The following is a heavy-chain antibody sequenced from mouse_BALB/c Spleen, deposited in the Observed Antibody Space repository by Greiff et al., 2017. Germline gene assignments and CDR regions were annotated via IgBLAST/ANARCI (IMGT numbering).Heavy chain of an antibody. V-gene: IGHV5-12-2*01. CDR1: GFTFSSYT. D-gene: IGHD2-1*01. CDR3: ARGGGNYGYFDY. J-gene: IGHJ2*01. CDR2: ISNGGGST. Sequence: EVMLVESGGGLVQPGGSLKLSCAASGFTFSSYTMSWVRQTPEKRLEWVAYISNGGGSTYYPDTVKGRFTISRDNAKNTLYLQMSSLKSEDTAMYYCARGGGNYGYFDYWGQGTTLTVSS.